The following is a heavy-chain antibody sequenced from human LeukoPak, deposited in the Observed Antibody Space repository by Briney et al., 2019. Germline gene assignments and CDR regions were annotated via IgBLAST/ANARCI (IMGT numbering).Heavy chain of an antibody. J-gene: IGHJ6*02. Sequence: ASVKVSCKASGGTFNNYAINWVRQAPGQGLEWMGGIIPIFGKANYAQKFQGRVTITADESTSTAYMELSSLRSEDTAVYYCAREPRGDYGVTGNVWGQGTTVTVSS. V-gene: IGHV1-69*13. D-gene: IGHD4-17*01. CDR2: IIPIFGKA. CDR1: GGTFNNYA. CDR3: AREPRGDYGVTGNV.